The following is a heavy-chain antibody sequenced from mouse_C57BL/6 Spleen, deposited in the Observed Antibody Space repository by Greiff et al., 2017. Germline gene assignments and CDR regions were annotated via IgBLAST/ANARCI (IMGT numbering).Heavy chain of an antibody. D-gene: IGHD1-1*02. J-gene: IGHJ3*01. CDR2: ISIGSSTI. CDR3: AMGGNPWFAY. Sequence: EVQLVESGGGLVKPGGSLKLSCAASGFTFSDYGMHWVRQAPEKGLEWVAYISIGSSTIYYADTVKGRVPISRDNAKNTLFLQMTSLRSEDTAMYYCAMGGNPWFAYWGQGTLVTVSA. V-gene: IGHV5-17*01. CDR1: GFTFSDYG.